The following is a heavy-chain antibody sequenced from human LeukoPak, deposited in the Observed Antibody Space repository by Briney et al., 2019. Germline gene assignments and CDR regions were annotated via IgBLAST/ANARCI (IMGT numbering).Heavy chain of an antibody. V-gene: IGHV7-4-1*02. CDR2: INTNTGNP. CDR3: ARVPRSDSDIRTYDY. D-gene: IGHD1-14*01. J-gene: IGHJ4*02. Sequence: ASVTVSCTASGYTFTSYAMNWVRQAPGQGLEWMGWINTNTGNPTYAQGITGRFVFSLDTSVSTAYLQINSLKAEDTAVYYCARVPRSDSDIRTYDYWGQGTLVTVSS. CDR1: GYTFTSYA.